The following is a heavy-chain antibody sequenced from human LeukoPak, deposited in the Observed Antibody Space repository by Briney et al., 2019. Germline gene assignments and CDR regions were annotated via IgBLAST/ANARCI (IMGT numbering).Heavy chain of an antibody. CDR1: GGSISSYY. V-gene: IGHV4-59*08. CDR3: ARHEATPTPFDY. CDR2: IYYSGST. J-gene: IGHJ4*02. Sequence: SETLSLTCAVSGGSISSYYWSWIRQPPGKGLEWIGYIYYSGSTNYNPSLESRVTISVDTSKNQFSLKLSSVTAADTAVYYCARHEATPTPFDYWGQGTLVTVSS. D-gene: IGHD2-15*01.